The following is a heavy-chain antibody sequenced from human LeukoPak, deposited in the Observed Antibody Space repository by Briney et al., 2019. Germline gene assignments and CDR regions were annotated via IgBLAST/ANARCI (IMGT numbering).Heavy chain of an antibody. CDR1: GFTFSSYS. J-gene: IGHJ4*02. Sequence: PGGSLRLSCAASGFTFSSYSMNWVRQAPGKGLEWVSSISSSSGYIYYADSVKGRFTISRDNAKNSLYLQMNSLRAEDTAVYYCARDPKWESGYSFDYWGQGTLVTVSS. CDR2: ISSSSGYI. CDR3: ARDPKWESGYSFDY. V-gene: IGHV3-21*01. D-gene: IGHD5-12*01.